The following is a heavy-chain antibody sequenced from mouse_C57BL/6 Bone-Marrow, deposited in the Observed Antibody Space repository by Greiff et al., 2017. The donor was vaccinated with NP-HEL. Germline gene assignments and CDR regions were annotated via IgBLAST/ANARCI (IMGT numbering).Heavy chain of an antibody. CDR3: AKNEGWLLTFAY. D-gene: IGHD2-3*01. CDR2: IWSGGST. J-gene: IGHJ3*01. CDR1: GFSLTSYG. Sequence: VKLMESGPGLVQPSQSLSITCTVSGFSLTSYGVHWVRQPPGKGLEWLGVIWSGGSTDYNAAFISRLSISKDNSKSQVFFKMNSLQADDTAIYYCAKNEGWLLTFAYWGQGTLVTVSA. V-gene: IGHV2-4*01.